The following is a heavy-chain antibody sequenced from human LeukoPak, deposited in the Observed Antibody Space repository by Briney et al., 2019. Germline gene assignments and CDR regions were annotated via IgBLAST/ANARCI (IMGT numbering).Heavy chain of an antibody. V-gene: IGHV4-4*07. J-gene: IGHJ4*02. D-gene: IGHD1-26*01. CDR2: IYTSGST. CDR3: ARVVLVGATRYYFDY. CDR1: GGSISSYY. Sequence: SETLSLTCTVSGGSISSYYWSWIRQPAGKGLEWIGRIYTSGSTNYNPSLKSRVTMSVDTSKNQFSLKLSSVTAADTAVYYCARVVLVGATRYYFDYWGQGTLVTVSS.